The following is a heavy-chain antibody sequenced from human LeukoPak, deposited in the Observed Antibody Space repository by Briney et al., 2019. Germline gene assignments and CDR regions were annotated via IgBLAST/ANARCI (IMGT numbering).Heavy chain of an antibody. CDR1: GFPFDDYG. D-gene: IGHD3-10*01. V-gene: IGHV3-20*04. Sequence: GGSLRLSCAASGFPFDDYGMSWVRLGPGKGLEWVSGVSWNGAYTEYADSVRGRFTISRDNAKKSLYLQMNSLRVDDTALYYCARRKGPYGSGTYYDSWGQGTLVSVSS. CDR3: ARRKGPYGSGTYYDS. J-gene: IGHJ4*02. CDR2: VSWNGAYT.